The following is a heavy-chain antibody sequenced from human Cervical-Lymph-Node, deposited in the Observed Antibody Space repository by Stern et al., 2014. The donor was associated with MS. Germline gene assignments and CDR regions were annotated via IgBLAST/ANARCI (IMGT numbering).Heavy chain of an antibody. J-gene: IGHJ4*02. CDR2: VTADRGTT. D-gene: IGHD2-8*01. V-gene: IGHV1-18*01. Sequence: QVQLMQSGTEVKKPGASLIVSCKASGYTFTSYGISLGRLPPGQGIDLVGWVTADRGTTKYAQNLRERITPPRENSTRKPYIELRTLRSEDTAVYYCARDKMHAFDYWGQGTLVSVSS. CDR3: ARDKMHAFDY. CDR1: GYTFTSYG.